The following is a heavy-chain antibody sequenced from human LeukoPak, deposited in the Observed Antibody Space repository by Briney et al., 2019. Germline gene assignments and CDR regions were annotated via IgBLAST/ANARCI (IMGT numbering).Heavy chain of an antibody. CDR1: GFTFSSSA. J-gene: IGHJ4*02. Sequence: GGSLRLSCAASGFTFSSSAMSWVRQAPGKGLEWVSAISGSGGSTYYAGSVKGRFTISRDNSKNTLYLQMNSLRAEDTALYYCAKDGGIAARLTDYWGQGTLVTVSS. D-gene: IGHD6-6*01. CDR3: AKDGGIAARLTDY. CDR2: ISGSGGST. V-gene: IGHV3-23*01.